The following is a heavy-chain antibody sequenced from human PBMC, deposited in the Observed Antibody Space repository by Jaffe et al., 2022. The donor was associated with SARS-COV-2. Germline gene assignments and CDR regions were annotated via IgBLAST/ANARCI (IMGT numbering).Heavy chain of an antibody. Sequence: EVQLVESGGGLVQPGGSLRLSCSASGFTFSSYAMHWVRQAPGKGLEYVSAISSNGGSTYYADSVKGRFTISRDNSKNTLYLQMSSLRAEDTAVYYCVKAYSSSSGIYWGQGTLVTVSS. J-gene: IGHJ4*02. CDR1: GFTFSSYA. CDR3: VKAYSSSSGIY. CDR2: ISSNGGST. V-gene: IGHV3-64D*09. D-gene: IGHD6-6*01.